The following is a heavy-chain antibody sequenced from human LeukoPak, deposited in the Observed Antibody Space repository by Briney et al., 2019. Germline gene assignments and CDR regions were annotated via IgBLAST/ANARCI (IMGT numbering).Heavy chain of an antibody. J-gene: IGHJ4*02. CDR3: ARMFQD. D-gene: IGHD3-10*02. Sequence: GGSLRLSCAASGFTFSSYGMHWVRQAPGKGLEWVAVISYDGSNKYYADSVRGRFTISRDTAKNSLYLQMNSLRDDDTAVYFCARMFQDWGQGTLVTVSS. CDR1: GFTFSSYG. V-gene: IGHV3-30*03. CDR2: ISYDGSNK.